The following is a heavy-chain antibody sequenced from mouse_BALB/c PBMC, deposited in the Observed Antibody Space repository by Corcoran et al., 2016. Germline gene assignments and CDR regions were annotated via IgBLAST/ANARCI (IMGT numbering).Heavy chain of an antibody. CDR3: ARVLYHTDY. CDR2: INTYTGEP. V-gene: IGHV9-3-1*01. Sequence: QIQLVQSGPELKKPGETVKISCKASGYTFTNYGMNWVKQAPGKGLKWMGWINTYTGEPTYADDFKGRFAFSLETSASTAYLQINNLKNEDTATYFCARVLYHTDYWGQGTTLTVSS. J-gene: IGHJ2*01. CDR1: GYTFTNYG.